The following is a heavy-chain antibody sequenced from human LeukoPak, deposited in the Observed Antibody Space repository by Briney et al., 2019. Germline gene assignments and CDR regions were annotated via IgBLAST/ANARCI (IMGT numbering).Heavy chain of an antibody. D-gene: IGHD6-6*01. CDR3: ARFTAYSSSSDYYYYYMDV. CDR1: GYTFTGYY. J-gene: IGHJ6*03. V-gene: IGHV1-2*02. Sequence: ASVTVSFKASGYTFTGYYMHWVRQAPGQGLEWMGWINPSSGGTNYAQKFRGRVTMTRDTSISTAYMELSRLRSDDTAVYYCARFTAYSSSSDYYYYYMDVWGKGTTVTVSS. CDR2: INPSSGGT.